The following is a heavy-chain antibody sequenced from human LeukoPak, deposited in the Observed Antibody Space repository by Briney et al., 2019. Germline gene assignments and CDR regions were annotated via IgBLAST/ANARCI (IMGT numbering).Heavy chain of an antibody. J-gene: IGHJ4*02. CDR2: ISSSGSTI. V-gene: IGHV3-11*01. CDR3: VGYCSTTGCADHGY. Sequence: GGSLRLSCAASGFTFSDYYMSWIRQAPGKGLEWVSYISSSGSTIYYADSVKGRFTISRDNAKNSLYLQVNSLRAEDTAVYYCVGYCSTTGCADHGYWGQGTLVTVSS. CDR1: GFTFSDYY. D-gene: IGHD2-2*01.